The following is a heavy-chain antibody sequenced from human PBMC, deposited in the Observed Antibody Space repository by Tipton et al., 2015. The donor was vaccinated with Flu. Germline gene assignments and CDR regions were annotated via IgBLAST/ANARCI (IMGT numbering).Heavy chain of an antibody. CDR1: GGSISSYY. Sequence: TLSLTCTVSGGSISSYYWSWIRQPPGKGLEWIGYIYYSGSTNYNPSLKSRVTISVDTSKNQFSLKLSSVAAADTAVYYCARLYYYVSSGYYYGGWFDPWGQGTLVTVSS. V-gene: IGHV4-59*01. CDR3: ARLYYYVSSGYYYGGWFDP. CDR2: IYYSGST. J-gene: IGHJ5*02. D-gene: IGHD3-22*01.